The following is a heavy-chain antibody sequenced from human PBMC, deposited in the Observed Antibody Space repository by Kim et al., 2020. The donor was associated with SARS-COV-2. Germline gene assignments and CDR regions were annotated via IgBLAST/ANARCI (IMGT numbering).Heavy chain of an antibody. CDR3: ARDSNPFRFGESVHYYYGMDV. CDR2: IYYSGST. J-gene: IGHJ6*02. Sequence: SETLSLTCTASGGSISSGGYYWSWIRQHPGKGLEWIGYIYYSGSTYYNPSLKSRVTISVVTSKNQFSLKLSSVTAADTAVYYCARDSNPFRFGESVHYYYGMDVWGQGTTVTVSS. D-gene: IGHD3-10*01. V-gene: IGHV4-31*03. CDR1: GGSISSGGYY.